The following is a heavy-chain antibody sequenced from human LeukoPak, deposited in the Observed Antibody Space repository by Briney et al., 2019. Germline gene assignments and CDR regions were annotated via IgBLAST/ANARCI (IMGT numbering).Heavy chain of an antibody. CDR2: IDPSDSYT. D-gene: IGHD2-2*02. Sequence: GESLKISCKGSGYSFTSYWISWVRQMPGKGLEWMGRIDPSDSYTNYSPSFQGHVTISADKSISTAYLQWSSLKASDTAMYYCARAGSTRCYKCWFDPWGQATLVTVSS. V-gene: IGHV5-10-1*01. CDR1: GYSFTSYW. CDR3: ARAGSTRCYKCWFDP. J-gene: IGHJ5*02.